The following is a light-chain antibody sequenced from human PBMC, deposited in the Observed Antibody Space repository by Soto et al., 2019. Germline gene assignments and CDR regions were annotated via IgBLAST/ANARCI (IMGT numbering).Light chain of an antibody. CDR3: QQNYRATPWT. Sequence: DIQMTQSPSSLSASVGDSVTITCRASQSIGRYLSWYQQKPGKAPKLLIYAASSVPSGVPSRFSGGGSGTDFTLNISSLQPDDFATYYCQQNYRATPWTFGQGTKVDI. CDR1: QSIGRY. CDR2: AAS. J-gene: IGKJ1*01. V-gene: IGKV1-39*01.